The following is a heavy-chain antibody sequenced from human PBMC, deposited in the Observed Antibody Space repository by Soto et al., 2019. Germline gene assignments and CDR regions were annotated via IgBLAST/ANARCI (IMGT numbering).Heavy chain of an antibody. CDR2: INPSGGIT. Sequence: QVELVQSGAEGKKPGASVKVSCKAAGYTFTSYYMHWVRQAPGQGLEWMGCINPSGGITTYAQKFQARVTMTSDTSTSTVYMELRTLKSEDTAVYYCARRSIFTWSDAFDIWGQGTMVTVSA. CDR3: ARRSIFTWSDAFDI. D-gene: IGHD3-3*01. V-gene: IGHV1-46*01. CDR1: GYTFTSYY. J-gene: IGHJ3*02.